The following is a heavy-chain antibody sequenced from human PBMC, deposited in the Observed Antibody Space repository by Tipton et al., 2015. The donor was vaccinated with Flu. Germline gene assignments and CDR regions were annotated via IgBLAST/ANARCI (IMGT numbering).Heavy chain of an antibody. CDR3: ARRDFSNYVSDPKNWFDP. D-gene: IGHD4-11*01. CDR2: IYTSGST. CDR1: GGSISSGGYY. V-gene: IGHV4-61*02. Sequence: TLSLTCTVSGGSISSGGYYWSWIRQPAGKGLEWIARIYTSGSTDYNPSLKSRVTISLETSKNQFSLEMRSVTAADMAVYYCARRDFSNYVSDPKNWFDPWGQGTLVTVSS. J-gene: IGHJ5*02.